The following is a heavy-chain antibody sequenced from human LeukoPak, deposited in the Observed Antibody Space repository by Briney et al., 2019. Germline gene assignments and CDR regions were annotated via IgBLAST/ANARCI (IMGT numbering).Heavy chain of an antibody. CDR2: ISYDGSNK. CDR3: ARVGAAYFDY. J-gene: IGHJ4*02. V-gene: IGHV3-30*04. CDR1: GFIFSQYS. Sequence: GGSLRLSCAASGFIFSQYSMNWVRQAPGKGLEWVAVISYDGSNKYYADSVKGRFTISRDNSKNTLYLQMNSLRAEDTAVYYCARVGAAYFDYWGQGTLVTVSS. D-gene: IGHD1-26*01.